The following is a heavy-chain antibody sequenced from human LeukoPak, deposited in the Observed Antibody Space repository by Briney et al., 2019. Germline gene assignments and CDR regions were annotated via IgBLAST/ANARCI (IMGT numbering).Heavy chain of an antibody. D-gene: IGHD4-11*01. V-gene: IGHV3-23*01. CDR1: GFSFSTYA. CDR3: AKDAQPRFQRLPNDAFDI. J-gene: IGHJ3*02. Sequence: PGGSLRLSCTASGFSFSTYAMNWVRQAPGKGLDWVSTISGGGGSTFYADSVKGRFTISRDNSKNTLYLQMNSLRAEDTAVYYCAKDAQPRFQRLPNDAFDIWGQGTMVTVSS. CDR2: ISGGGGST.